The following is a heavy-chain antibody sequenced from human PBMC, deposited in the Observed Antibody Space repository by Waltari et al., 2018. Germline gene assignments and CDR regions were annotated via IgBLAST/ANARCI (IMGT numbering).Heavy chain of an antibody. CDR2: INHSGST. D-gene: IGHD3-9*01. CDR3: ARGRRTEGYFDWLSQYPRPAFFDY. J-gene: IGHJ4*02. V-gene: IGHV4-34*01. CDR1: GGSFSGYY. Sequence: QVQLQQWGAGLLKPSETLSLTCAVYGGSFSGYYWSWIRQPPGKGLEWIGEINHSGSTNYNPSLKSRVTISVDTSKNQFSLKLSSVTAADTAVYYCARGRRTEGYFDWLSQYPRPAFFDYWGQGTLVTVSS.